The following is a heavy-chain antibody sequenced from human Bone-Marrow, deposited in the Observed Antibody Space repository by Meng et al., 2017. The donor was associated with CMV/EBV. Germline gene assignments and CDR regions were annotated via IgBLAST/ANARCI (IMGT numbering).Heavy chain of an antibody. D-gene: IGHD3-9*01. V-gene: IGHV1-2*02. CDR3: ARSDYDILTGYYIPGDY. J-gene: IGHJ4*02. Sequence: QVQLVQSGAEVKKPGASVKVSCKACGYTFTGYYMHWVRQAPGQGLEWMGWINPNSGGTNYAQKFQGRVTMTRDTSISTAYMELSRLRSDDTAVYYCARSDYDILTGYYIPGDYWGQGTLVTVSS. CDR2: INPNSGGT. CDR1: GYTFTGYY.